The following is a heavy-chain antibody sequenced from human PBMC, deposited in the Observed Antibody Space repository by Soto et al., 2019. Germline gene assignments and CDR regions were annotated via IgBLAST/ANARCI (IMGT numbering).Heavy chain of an antibody. Sequence: GGSLRLSCAASGFTFSSYSMNWVRQAPGKGLEWVSSISSSSSYIYYADSVKGRFTISRDNAKNSLYLQMNSLRAEDTAVYYCARDFPTSSGLYGMDVWGQGTTVTVSS. D-gene: IGHD6-19*01. V-gene: IGHV3-21*01. J-gene: IGHJ6*02. CDR3: ARDFPTSSGLYGMDV. CDR1: GFTFSSYS. CDR2: ISSSSSYI.